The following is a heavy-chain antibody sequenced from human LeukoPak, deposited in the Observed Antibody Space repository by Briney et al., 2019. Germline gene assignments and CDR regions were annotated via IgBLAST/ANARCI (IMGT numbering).Heavy chain of an antibody. CDR3: ARDRDSSGLLNWFDP. Sequence: GGSLRLSCAASGFTFSSYSMNWVRQAPGKGLEWVSNISSSSSTIYYADSVKGRFTISRDNAKNSLYLQMNSLRAEDTAVYYCARDRDSSGLLNWFDPWGQGTLVTVSS. CDR2: ISSSSSTI. V-gene: IGHV3-48*01. CDR1: GFTFSSYS. D-gene: IGHD6-19*01. J-gene: IGHJ5*02.